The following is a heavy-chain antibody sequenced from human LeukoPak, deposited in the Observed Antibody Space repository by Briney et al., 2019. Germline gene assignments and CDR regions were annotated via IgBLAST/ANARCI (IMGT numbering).Heavy chain of an antibody. CDR2: ISAYNGNT. V-gene: IGHV1-18*01. J-gene: IGHJ6*02. Sequence: ASVKVSCKASGYTFTSYGISWVRQAPGQGLEWMGWISAYNGNTNYAQKLQGRVTMTTDTSTSTAYMELRSLRSDDTAVYYCAREVQLGQYYYYYYGMDVWGQGTTVTVSS. D-gene: IGHD3-10*01. CDR3: AREVQLGQYYYYYYGMDV. CDR1: GYTFTSYG.